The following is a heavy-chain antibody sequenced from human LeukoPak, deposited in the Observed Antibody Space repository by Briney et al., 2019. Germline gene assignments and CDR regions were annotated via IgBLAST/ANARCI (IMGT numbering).Heavy chain of an antibody. J-gene: IGHJ4*02. Sequence: GASVKVSCKASGYTFTGYYMHWVRQAPGKGLEWMGGFDPEDGETIYAQKFQGRVTMTEDTSTDTAYMELSSLRSEDTAVYYCATDPLITFGIRNFDYWGQGTLVTVSS. CDR2: FDPEDGET. D-gene: IGHD3-16*01. CDR1: GYTFTGYY. V-gene: IGHV1-24*01. CDR3: ATDPLITFGIRNFDY.